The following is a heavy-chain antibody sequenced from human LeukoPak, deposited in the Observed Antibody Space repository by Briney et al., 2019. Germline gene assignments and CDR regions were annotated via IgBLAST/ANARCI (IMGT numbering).Heavy chain of an antibody. D-gene: IGHD6-13*01. CDR2: IGSSSSYI. Sequence: PGGSLRLSCAASGFTFSSYSMNWVRQAAGKGLEWVSSIGSSSSYIYYADPVKGRFTISRDNAKNSLYLQMNSLRAEDTAVYYCARSFLSIAAAATDYWGQGTLVTVSS. CDR3: ARSFLSIAAAATDY. CDR1: GFTFSSYS. V-gene: IGHV3-21*01. J-gene: IGHJ4*02.